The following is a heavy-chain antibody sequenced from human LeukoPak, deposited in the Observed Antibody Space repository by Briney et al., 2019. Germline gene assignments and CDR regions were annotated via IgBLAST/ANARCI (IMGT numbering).Heavy chain of an antibody. CDR1: GYIFTSYW. Sequence: GESLQISCKGSGYIFTSYWIGWVRQMPGKGLEWMGIIYPGDSDTRYSPSFQGQVTISADKSISTAYLQWSSLKASDTAMYYCASDRGYLAAAGRYWGQGTLVTVSS. CDR3: ASDRGYLAAAGRY. CDR2: IYPGDSDT. J-gene: IGHJ4*02. D-gene: IGHD6-13*01. V-gene: IGHV5-51*01.